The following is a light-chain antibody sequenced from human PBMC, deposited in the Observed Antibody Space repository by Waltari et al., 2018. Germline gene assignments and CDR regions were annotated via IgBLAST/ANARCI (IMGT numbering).Light chain of an antibody. Sequence: YVVTQPPSVSVAPGKTARLTCEGENMETKSVNWYQQTAVQVTVLVMFYDSDRPSGIPEQFSGSNSGNTATLTINWVEPGDEADYHCQLWDDTNNSGVFGGGTKLTVL. CDR3: QLWDDTNNSGV. CDR1: NMETKS. V-gene: IGLV3-21*04. J-gene: IGLJ3*02. CDR2: YDS.